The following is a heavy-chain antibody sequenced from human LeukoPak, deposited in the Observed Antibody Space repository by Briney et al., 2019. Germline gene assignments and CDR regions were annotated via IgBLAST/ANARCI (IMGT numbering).Heavy chain of an antibody. V-gene: IGHV1-3*01. J-gene: IGHJ6*02. CDR1: GYTFTSYA. Sequence: ASVKVSCKASGYTFTSYAMHWVRQAPGQRLEWMGWINAGNGNTKYSQKFQGRVTITGDTSTTTVYMELSSLRSEDTAVYYCARGRIYYGSGVRDYCYYGMDVWGQGTTVTVSS. CDR2: INAGNGNT. CDR3: ARGRIYYGSGVRDYCYYGMDV. D-gene: IGHD3-10*01.